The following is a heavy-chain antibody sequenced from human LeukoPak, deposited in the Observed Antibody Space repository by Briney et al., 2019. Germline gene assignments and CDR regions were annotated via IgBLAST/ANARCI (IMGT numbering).Heavy chain of an antibody. V-gene: IGHV4-59*01. CDR1: GGSISSYY. D-gene: IGHD6-6*01. CDR3: ARVRVAARPYWYFDL. Sequence: SETLSLTCTVSGGSISSYYWSWIRQPPGKGLEGIGYIYYSGSTNYNPSLKSRVTISVDTSKNQFSLKLSSVTAADTAVYYCARVRVAARPYWYFDLWGRGTLVTVSS. J-gene: IGHJ2*01. CDR2: IYYSGST.